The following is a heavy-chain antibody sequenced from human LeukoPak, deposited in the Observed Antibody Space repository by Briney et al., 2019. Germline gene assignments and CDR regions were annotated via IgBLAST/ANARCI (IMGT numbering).Heavy chain of an antibody. D-gene: IGHD4-17*01. J-gene: IGHJ6*04. V-gene: IGHV1-8*01. CDR2: MNPNSGNT. Sequence: GASVKVSCEASGYTFTSYDINWVRQATGQGLEWMGWMNPNSGNTGYAQKFQGRLTMTRNTSISTAYMELSSLRSEDTAVYYCARLQTTVTTRFLDVWGKGTTVTVSS. CDR3: ARLQTTVTTRFLDV. CDR1: GYTFTSYD.